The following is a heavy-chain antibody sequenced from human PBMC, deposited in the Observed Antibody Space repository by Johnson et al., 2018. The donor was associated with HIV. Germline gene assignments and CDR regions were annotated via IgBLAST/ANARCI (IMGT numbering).Heavy chain of an antibody. J-gene: IGHJ3*02. CDR3: ARGRSSSSTAAFDI. Sequence: VQLVESGGGAVRPGGSLRLSCVVSGFTFEDYGMSWVRQAPGKGLEWVSAINWNGGSTTYADSVKGRFTISRDNAKNSLYLQMKSLRGEDTAVYSCARGRSSSSTAAFDIWGQGTMVTVSS. CDR2: INWNGGST. D-gene: IGHD6-6*01. CDR1: GFTFEDYG. V-gene: IGHV3-20*04.